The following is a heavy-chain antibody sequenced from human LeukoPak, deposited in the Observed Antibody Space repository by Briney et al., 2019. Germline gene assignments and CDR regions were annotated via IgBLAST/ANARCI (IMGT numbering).Heavy chain of an antibody. J-gene: IGHJ6*02. D-gene: IGHD2-21*01. Sequence: PSETLSLTCTVSGGSISSSSYYWGWIRQPPGKGLEWIGEINHSGSTNYNPSLKSRVTISVDTSKNQFSLKLSSVTAADTAVYYCASPPVMGDYGMDVWGQGTTVTVSS. V-gene: IGHV4-39*07. CDR1: GGSISSSSYY. CDR3: ASPPVMGDYGMDV. CDR2: INHSGST.